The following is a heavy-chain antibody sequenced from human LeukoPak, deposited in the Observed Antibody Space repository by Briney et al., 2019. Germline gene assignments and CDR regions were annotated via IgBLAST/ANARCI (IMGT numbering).Heavy chain of an antibody. V-gene: IGHV3-48*03. CDR1: GFAFSSHE. D-gene: IGHD1-7*01. Sequence: PGGSLRLSCAASGFAFSSHEMNWVRQAPGKGLEWVSYISDVCTTIYYADSVKGRFTISRDNAKNSLYLQMNSLRAEDTAVYYCARGGGTNDLWGQGTMVTVSS. CDR3: ARGGGTNDL. J-gene: IGHJ3*01. CDR2: ISDVCTTI.